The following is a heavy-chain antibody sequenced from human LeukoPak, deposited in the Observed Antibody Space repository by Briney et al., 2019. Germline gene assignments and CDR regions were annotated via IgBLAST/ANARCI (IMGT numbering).Heavy chain of an antibody. CDR1: GFTFSSYG. CDR2: ISYDGSNK. CDR3: AEDLYSGYDFPFDY. Sequence: GGSLRLSCAASGFTFSSYGMHWVRQAPGKGLEWVAVISYDGSNKYYADSVKGRFTISRDNSKNTLYLQMNSLRAEDTAVYYCAEDLYSGYDFPFDYWGQGTLVTVSS. D-gene: IGHD5-12*01. J-gene: IGHJ4*02. V-gene: IGHV3-30*18.